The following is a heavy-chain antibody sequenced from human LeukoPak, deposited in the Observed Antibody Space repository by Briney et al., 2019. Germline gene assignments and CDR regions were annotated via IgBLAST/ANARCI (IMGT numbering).Heavy chain of an antibody. Sequence: GGSLRLSCAASGFTFSSYGMHWVRQAPGKGLEWVAFIRYDGSNKYYADSVKGRFTISRDNSKNTLYLQMNSLRAEDTAVYYCAKDRGGGVPAAIPGDYWGQGTLVTVSS. CDR3: AKDRGGGVPAAIPGDY. V-gene: IGHV3-30*02. CDR2: IRYDGSNK. J-gene: IGHJ4*02. CDR1: GFTFSSYG. D-gene: IGHD2-2*02.